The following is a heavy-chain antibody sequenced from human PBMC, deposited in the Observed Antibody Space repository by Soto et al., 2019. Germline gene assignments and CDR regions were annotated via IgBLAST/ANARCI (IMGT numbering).Heavy chain of an antibody. CDR2: IYYSGST. CDR3: AGSRITMVRGVIMSGMDV. J-gene: IGHJ6*02. Sequence: PSETLSLTCTVSGGSISSGGYYWSWIRQHPGKGLEWIGYIYYSGSTYYNPSLKSRVTISVDTSKNQFSLKLSSVTAADTAVYYCAGSRITMVRGVIMSGMDVWGQGTTVT. CDR1: GGSISSGGYY. D-gene: IGHD3-10*01. V-gene: IGHV4-31*03.